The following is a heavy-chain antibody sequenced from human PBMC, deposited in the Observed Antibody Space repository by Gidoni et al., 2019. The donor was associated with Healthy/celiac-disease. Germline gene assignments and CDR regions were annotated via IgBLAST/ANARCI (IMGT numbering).Heavy chain of an antibody. D-gene: IGHD6-6*01. Sequence: QVQLQESGPGLVKPSETLSLTCTVSGGSISSYYWSWIRQPPGKGLEWIGYIYYSGSTNYNPSLKSRVTISVDTSKNQFSLKLSSVTAADTAVYYCARGGAARDWGQGTLVTVSS. CDR1: GGSISSYY. J-gene: IGHJ4*02. CDR3: ARGGAARD. CDR2: IYYSGST. V-gene: IGHV4-59*01.